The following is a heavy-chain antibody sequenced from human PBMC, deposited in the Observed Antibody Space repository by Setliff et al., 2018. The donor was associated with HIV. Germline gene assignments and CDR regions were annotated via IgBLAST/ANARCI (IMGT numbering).Heavy chain of an antibody. D-gene: IGHD1-26*01. CDR3: EAATVGETGYYGIDV. CDR2: IYYTGST. J-gene: IGHJ6*02. V-gene: IGHV4-39*01. Sequence: SETLSLTCTVSGGSISTSRHYWGWIRQPPGKGLEWIGGIYYTGSTNYNPSLKSRVAMSVDTSKNRFSLKPSSVTAADTAVYYCEAATVGETGYYGIDVWGPGTTVTVSS. CDR1: GGSISTSRHY.